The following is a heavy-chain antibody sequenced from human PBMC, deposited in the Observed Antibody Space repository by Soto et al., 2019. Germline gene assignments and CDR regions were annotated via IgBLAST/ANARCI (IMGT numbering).Heavy chain of an antibody. V-gene: IGHV3-11*01. D-gene: IGHD3-22*01. J-gene: IGHJ4*02. CDR2: ISSSGSTI. CDR1: GFTFSDYY. CDR3: ARSHLYYDSSGYPDY. Sequence: QVQLVESGGGLVKPGGSLRLSCAASGFTFSDYYMSWIRQAPGKGLEWVSYISSSGSTIYYADSVKGRFTISRDNAKNSLDTHMNSLRAAGTAVYYGARSHLYYDSSGYPDYWGQGTLVTVSS.